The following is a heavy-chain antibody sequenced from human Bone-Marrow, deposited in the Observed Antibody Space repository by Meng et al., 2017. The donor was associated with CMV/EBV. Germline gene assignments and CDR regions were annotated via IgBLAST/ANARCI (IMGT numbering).Heavy chain of an antibody. CDR3: ASSRCSSTSCHKYYYYYGMDV. J-gene: IGHJ6*02. D-gene: IGHD2-2*02. CDR1: GGSISSYY. Sequence: SETLSLTCTVSGGSISSYYWSWIRQPPGKGLEWIGYIYYSGSTNYNPSLKSRVTISVDTSKNQFSLKLSSVTAADTAVYYCASSRCSSTSCHKYYYYYGMDVWGQGTTVTVSS. V-gene: IGHV4-59*12. CDR2: IYYSGST.